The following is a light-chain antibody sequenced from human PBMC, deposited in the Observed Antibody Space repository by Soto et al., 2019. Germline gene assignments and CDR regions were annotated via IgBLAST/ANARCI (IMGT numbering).Light chain of an antibody. Sequence: DIQMTQSPSSLSASVGDSVTITCRASQSLSGRLTWYQQKPGEAPKLLIYEISTLHSGVPSRFSGSGSETVFTLSINSLQPGDFATYYCQQSFSPPYTFGQGTRLEIK. V-gene: IGKV1-39*01. J-gene: IGKJ2*01. CDR2: EIS. CDR1: QSLSGR. CDR3: QQSFSPPYT.